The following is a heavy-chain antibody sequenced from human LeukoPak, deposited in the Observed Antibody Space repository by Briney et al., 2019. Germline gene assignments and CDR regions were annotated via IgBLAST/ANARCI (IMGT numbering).Heavy chain of an antibody. V-gene: IGHV3-66*02. Sequence: GGSLTLSCAPSASTVSNDYMASVRQDPGDGLGWVSLIYADGTTFYTDSVKGRFTMSRDNFKNTLYLQMNSLRTEDTALYYCARDRAGAQNWVALYTWGQGTLVTVSS. CDR2: IYADGTT. D-gene: IGHD7-27*01. J-gene: IGHJ5*02. CDR3: ARDRAGAQNWVALYT. CDR1: ASTVSNDY.